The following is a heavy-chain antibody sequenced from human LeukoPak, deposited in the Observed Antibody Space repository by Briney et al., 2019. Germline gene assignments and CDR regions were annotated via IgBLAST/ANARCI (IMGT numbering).Heavy chain of an antibody. J-gene: IGHJ4*02. Sequence: SATLSLTCTVSGGSVSSSNHYWGWIRQPPGKGLEFIGSIFYSGGTYYNPSLRSRVTMAVDTSKNQFSLKLSSVTAADTAVYYCARHTRLLRNYFDYWGQGTLVTVSS. CDR2: IFYSGGT. V-gene: IGHV4-39*01. CDR1: GGSVSSSNHY. CDR3: ARHTRLLRNYFDY.